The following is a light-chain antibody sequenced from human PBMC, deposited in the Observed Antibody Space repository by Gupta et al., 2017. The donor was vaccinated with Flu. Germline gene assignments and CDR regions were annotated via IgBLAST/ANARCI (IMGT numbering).Light chain of an antibody. V-gene: IGLV2-14*01. CDR2: EVT. CDR1: SVDIGSYDY. J-gene: IGLJ1*01. CDR3: SSYRNTVTLV. Sequence: QSALTQPASVSGSPGQSITISCTGTSVDIGSYDYVSWYQQHPGKAPKLIIFEVTDRPSGISNRFSGSKSGNTASLTISGLQAEDEADYYCSSYRNTVTLVFGTGTKVTVL.